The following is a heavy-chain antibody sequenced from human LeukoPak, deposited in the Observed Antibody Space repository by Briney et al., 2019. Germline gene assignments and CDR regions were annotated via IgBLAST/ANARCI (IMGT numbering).Heavy chain of an antibody. D-gene: IGHD2-15*01. Sequence: GASVKVSCKASGYRFTSYGITWVRQAPGQGLEWMVWISAYNGNTNYAQKLQGRVTLTTDTSTSTAYMELRSLRSDDTAVYYCAREGYCSGGTCYSTMNWFDPWGQGTLVTVSS. CDR3: AREGYCSGGTCYSTMNWFDP. V-gene: IGHV1-18*01. J-gene: IGHJ5*02. CDR2: ISAYNGNT. CDR1: GYRFTSYG.